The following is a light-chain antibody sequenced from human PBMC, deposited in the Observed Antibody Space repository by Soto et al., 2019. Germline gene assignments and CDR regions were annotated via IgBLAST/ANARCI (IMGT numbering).Light chain of an antibody. CDR2: GAS. V-gene: IGKV3-20*01. CDR1: QSVSSSY. J-gene: IGKJ1*01. Sequence: EIVLTQSPGTLSLSPGERATLSCRASQSVSSSYLAWYQQKPGQAPRLLIYGASSRATGIPDRFSVSGSGTDFTLTISRLEPEDFAVYYCQQYGSSPRETFGQGTKVEIK. CDR3: QQYGSSPRET.